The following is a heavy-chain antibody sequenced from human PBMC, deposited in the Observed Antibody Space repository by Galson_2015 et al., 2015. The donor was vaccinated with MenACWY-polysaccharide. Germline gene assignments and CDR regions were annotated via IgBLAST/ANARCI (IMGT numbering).Heavy chain of an antibody. CDR3: AKGSVWVGAYDI. CDR2: IISNGGTT. D-gene: IGHD1-26*01. V-gene: IGHV3-23*01. J-gene: IGHJ3*02. CDR1: GFTFRSYG. Sequence: SLRLSCAASGFTFRSYGINWVRQAPGKGLEWVSNIISNGGTTYYADSVKGRFTSSRDNSKNMVYLQMNSLRVEDTAVYYCAKGSVWVGAYDIWGQGTMVT.